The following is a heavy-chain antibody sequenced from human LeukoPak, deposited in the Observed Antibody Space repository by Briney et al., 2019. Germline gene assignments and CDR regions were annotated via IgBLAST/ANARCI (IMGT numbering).Heavy chain of an antibody. V-gene: IGHV4-59*12. CDR3: AREPGDFWSAYLDY. CDR2: VYYRGTT. Sequence: SETLSLTCTVSNGSIDSYYWSWIRQSPLKGLEWMGYVYYRGTTRYNPSLKSRVTMSVDTSKNLFSLKLSSVTAADTAVYYCAREPGDFWSAYLDYWGQGTLVTVSS. D-gene: IGHD3-3*01. J-gene: IGHJ4*02. CDR1: NGSIDSYY.